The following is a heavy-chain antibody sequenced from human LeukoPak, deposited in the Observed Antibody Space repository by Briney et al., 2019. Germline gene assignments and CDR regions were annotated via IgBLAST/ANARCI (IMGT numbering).Heavy chain of an antibody. V-gene: IGHV1-18*01. Sequence: ASVKASCKASGYTFTSYGISWVRQAPGQGLEWMGWVSAYNGNTNYAQKLQGRVTMTTDTSTSTAYMELRSLRSDDTAVYYCARVVVVVPAAVPRFYFDYWGQGTLVTVSS. D-gene: IGHD2-2*01. J-gene: IGHJ4*02. CDR1: GYTFTSYG. CDR2: VSAYNGNT. CDR3: ARVVVVVPAAVPRFYFDY.